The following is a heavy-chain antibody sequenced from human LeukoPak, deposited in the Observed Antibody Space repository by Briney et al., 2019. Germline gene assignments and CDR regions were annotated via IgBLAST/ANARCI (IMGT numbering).Heavy chain of an antibody. D-gene: IGHD3-10*01. CDR2: IIPILGIA. J-gene: IGHJ5*02. V-gene: IGHV1-69*04. Sequence: SVKVSCKASGGTFSSYAISWVRQAPGQGLEWMGRIIPILGIANYAQKFQGRVTIIADKSTSTAYMEVSSLRSEDTAVYYCARDRITVVRGVLNWFDPWGQGTLVTVSS. CDR1: GGTFSSYA. CDR3: ARDRITVVRGVLNWFDP.